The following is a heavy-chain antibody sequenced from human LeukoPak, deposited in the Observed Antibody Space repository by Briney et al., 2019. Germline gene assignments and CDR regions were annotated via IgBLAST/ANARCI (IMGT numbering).Heavy chain of an antibody. CDR2: ISGSGGST. CDR3: AKGVGVVPAAIDFDY. V-gene: IGHV3-23*01. D-gene: IGHD2-2*01. Sequence: GGSLRLSCAASGFTFSSYAMSWVRQAPGKGLEWVSAISGSGGSTYYADSVKGRFTISRDNSKNTLYLQMNSLRAEDTAVYYCAKGVGVVPAAIDFDYWGQGTLVTASS. CDR1: GFTFSSYA. J-gene: IGHJ4*02.